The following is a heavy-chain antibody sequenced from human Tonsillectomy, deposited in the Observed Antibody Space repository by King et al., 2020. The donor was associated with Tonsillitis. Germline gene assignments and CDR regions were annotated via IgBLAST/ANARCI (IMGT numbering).Heavy chain of an antibody. CDR3: AKERWGQVDT. J-gene: IGHJ5*02. CDR1: GYKFTDHW. CDR2: IYPGDSNT. D-gene: IGHD5-24*01. Sequence: VQLVESGAEVKKPGESLKISCKGSGYKFTDHWIGWVRQMPGKGLEWMGIIYPGDSNTTYSPSFQGQVTISADKSVSTAYLQWSSLKAADTAMYYCAKERWGQVDTWGQRTLLTVSS. V-gene: IGHV5-51*03.